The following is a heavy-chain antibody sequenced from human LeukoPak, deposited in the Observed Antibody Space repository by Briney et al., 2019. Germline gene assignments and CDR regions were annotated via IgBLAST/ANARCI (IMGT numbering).Heavy chain of an antibody. CDR1: GYTFTSYY. V-gene: IGHV1-46*01. CDR2: INPSGGST. J-gene: IGHJ2*01. CDR3: ARGANTWYFDL. Sequence: ASVKVSCKASGYTFTSYYMYWVRQAPGQGLEWMGIINPSGGSTTYTQKFQGRVTMTRDTSTSTVYMELSSLRYEDAAVYYCARGANTWYFDLWGRGTLVTVSS. D-gene: IGHD2/OR15-2a*01.